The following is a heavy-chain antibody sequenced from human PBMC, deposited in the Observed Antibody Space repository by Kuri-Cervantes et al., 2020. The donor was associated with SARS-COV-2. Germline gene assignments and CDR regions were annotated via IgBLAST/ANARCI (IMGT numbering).Heavy chain of an antibody. CDR1: GFTFDDYG. D-gene: IGHD4-17*01. J-gene: IGHJ4*02. CDR3: AKDRVYINGDLGY. V-gene: IGHV3-30*02. Sequence: GESLKISCAAFGFTFDDYGMSWVRQAPGKGLEWVAFIRYDGSNKYYADSVKGRFTISRDNSKNTLYLQMNSLRAGDTAVYYCAKDRVYINGDLGYWGQGTLVTVSS. CDR2: IRYDGSNK.